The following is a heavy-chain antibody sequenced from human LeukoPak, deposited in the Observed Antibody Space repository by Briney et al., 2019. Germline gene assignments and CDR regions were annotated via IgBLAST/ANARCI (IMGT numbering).Heavy chain of an antibody. CDR1: GFTFNTYG. V-gene: IGHV3-30*02. D-gene: IGHD3-3*01. J-gene: IGHJ4*02. CDR2: IRYDGRNK. Sequence: GGSLRLPCAASGFTFNTYGMYWVRQAPGKGLEWVTFIRYDGRNKNYADSVKGRFTISRDNSKNTLYLQMNSLRAEDTAVYYCAKEAHYDFWSGYSSWGQRTLVTVSS. CDR3: AKEAHYDFWSGYSS.